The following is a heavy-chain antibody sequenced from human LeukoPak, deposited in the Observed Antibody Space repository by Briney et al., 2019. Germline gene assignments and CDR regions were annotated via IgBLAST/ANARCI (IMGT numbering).Heavy chain of an antibody. V-gene: IGHV1-18*01. CDR3: ARDAPLGDYVGSLDY. D-gene: IGHD4-17*01. CDR1: RYTFTSYG. J-gene: IGHJ4*02. CDR2: ISAYNGNT. Sequence: AAVKDSCKASRYTFTSYGISWVRQPPGQGLEWMGWISAYNGNTNYAQKLQGRVTMTTDTSTSTAYMELRSLRSDDTAVYYCARDAPLGDYVGSLDYWGQGTLVTVSS.